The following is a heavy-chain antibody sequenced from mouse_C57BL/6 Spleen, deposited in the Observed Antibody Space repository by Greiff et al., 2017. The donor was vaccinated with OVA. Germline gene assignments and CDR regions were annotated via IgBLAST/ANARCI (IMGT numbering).Heavy chain of an antibody. CDR3: ARQEYDRGYYAMDY. D-gene: IGHD2-12*01. V-gene: IGHV7-3*01. CDR2: IRNKANGYTT. J-gene: IGHJ4*01. Sequence: EVQGVESGGGLVQPGGSLSLSCAASGFTFTDYYMSWVRQPPGKALEWLGFIRNKANGYTTEYSASVKGRFTISRDNSQSILYLQMSDRGAEDRATYYCARQEYDRGYYAMDYWGQGTSVTVSS. CDR1: GFTFTDYY.